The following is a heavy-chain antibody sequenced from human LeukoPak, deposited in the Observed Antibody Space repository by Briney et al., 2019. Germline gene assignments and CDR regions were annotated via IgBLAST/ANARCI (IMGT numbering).Heavy chain of an antibody. CDR1: GFTFSQYI. CDR3: VREIGDLSSNWNEAFDI. CDR2: IGGTNNLI. D-gene: IGHD1-1*01. J-gene: IGHJ3*02. Sequence: PGGSLRLSCAGSGFTFSQYIINWVRQAPGKGLEWLSSIGGTNNLIYYAHSLKGRFTVFRDNAKSSAYLQMNSLRVDDTAMYYCVREIGDLSSNWNEAFDIWGQGTMVTVSS. V-gene: IGHV3-21*04.